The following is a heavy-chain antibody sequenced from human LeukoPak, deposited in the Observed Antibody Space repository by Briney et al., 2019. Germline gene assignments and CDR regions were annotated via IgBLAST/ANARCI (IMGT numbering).Heavy chain of an antibody. D-gene: IGHD2-2*01. CDR3: AREGIVVVPAAIPFDY. V-gene: IGHV3-7*01. CDR1: GFTFSSYW. CDR2: IKQEGSEK. Sequence: GGSLRLSCAASGFTFSSYWMSWVRQAPGKGLEWVANIKQEGSEKYYVDSVKGRFTISRDNAKNSLYLQMNSLRAEDTAVYYCAREGIVVVPAAIPFDYWGQGTLVTVSS. J-gene: IGHJ4*02.